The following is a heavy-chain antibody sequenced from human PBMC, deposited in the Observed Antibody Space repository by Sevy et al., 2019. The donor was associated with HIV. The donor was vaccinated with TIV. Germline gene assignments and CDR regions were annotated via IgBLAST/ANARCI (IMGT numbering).Heavy chain of an antibody. Sequence: SETLSLTCGVSGGSISSSNWWHWVRQPPGKGLEWIGEIYRSGSTNYNPSLKSRVTISVDNSKNQFSLQLNSVTAADAAVYYCAGEFDTPRGFDPWGQGTLVTVSS. V-gene: IGHV4-4*02. CDR3: AGEFDTPRGFDP. CDR2: IYRSGST. D-gene: IGHD3-10*01. CDR1: GGSISSSNW. J-gene: IGHJ5*02.